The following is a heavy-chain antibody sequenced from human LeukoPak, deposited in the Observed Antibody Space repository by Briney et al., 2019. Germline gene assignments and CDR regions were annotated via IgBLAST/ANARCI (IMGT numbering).Heavy chain of an antibody. CDR1: GYSFTSYW. J-gene: IGHJ5*02. D-gene: IGHD2-2*01. V-gene: IGHV5-51*01. CDR2: IYPGDSDT. Sequence: LGESLNISCKASGYSFTSYWIGWVRQMRRKGQELMGIIYPGDSDTRYRPSFQGQVTISADKSINTAYLQWSSLKASDTAIYYCVRRDITSRYVVWFDPWGQGTPVTVPS. CDR3: VRRDITSRYVVWFDP.